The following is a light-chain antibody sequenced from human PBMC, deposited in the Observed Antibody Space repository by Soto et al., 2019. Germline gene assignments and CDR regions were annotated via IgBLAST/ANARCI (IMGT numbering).Light chain of an antibody. CDR1: QTIANIY. V-gene: IGKV3-20*01. J-gene: IGKJ1*01. Sequence: EIVLTQSPGTLSLSPGERAVLSCRASQTIANIYLAWYQHKPGRPPRLLIYDTSTRATGTPDRFIGSGSGTDFTLTISRLEPEDFAVYYCQQYGGSPETFGPGTKVEIK. CDR2: DTS. CDR3: QQYGGSPET.